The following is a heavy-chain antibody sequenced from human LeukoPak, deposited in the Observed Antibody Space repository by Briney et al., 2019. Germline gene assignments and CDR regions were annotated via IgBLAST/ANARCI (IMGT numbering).Heavy chain of an antibody. J-gene: IGHJ4*02. CDR3: ARDYYGSGSYYPDY. Sequence: PGGSLRLSCAASGFTFSSYAMSWVRQAPGKGLEWVSAISGSGGSTYYADSVKGRFTISRDNSKNTLYLQMNSLRAEDTAVYYCARDYYGSGSYYPDYWGQGTLVTVSS. CDR2: ISGSGGST. CDR1: GFTFSSYA. V-gene: IGHV3-23*01. D-gene: IGHD3-10*01.